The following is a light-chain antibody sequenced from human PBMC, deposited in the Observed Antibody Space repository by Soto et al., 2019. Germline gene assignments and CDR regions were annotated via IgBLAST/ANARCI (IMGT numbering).Light chain of an antibody. Sequence: DIVMTQSPATLSMSPGDRVTLSCRASQNLRGHLAWYQHKPGQSPRLLIYGAYNRATGVPARFSGSGSGTEFSLSITNVLHEDSAVYYCQQYDYWTPITFGQGTRLEI. CDR2: GAY. J-gene: IGKJ5*01. CDR1: QNLRGH. CDR3: QQYDYWTPIT. V-gene: IGKV3-15*01.